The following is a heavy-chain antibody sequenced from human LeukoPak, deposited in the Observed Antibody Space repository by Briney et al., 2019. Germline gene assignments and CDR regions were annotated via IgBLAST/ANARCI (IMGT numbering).Heavy chain of an antibody. CDR2: IRYDGNQK. J-gene: IGHJ4*02. Sequence: GGSLRLSCAASGFTFSSYGMHWVRQAPGKGLEWVTFIRYDGNQKYYADSVKGRFTISRDNSKNTLYLQMNSLRAEDTAVYYCAKVYTSGCPLDYWGQGTLVTVSS. V-gene: IGHV3-30*02. D-gene: IGHD6-19*01. CDR3: AKVYTSGCPLDY. CDR1: GFTFSSYG.